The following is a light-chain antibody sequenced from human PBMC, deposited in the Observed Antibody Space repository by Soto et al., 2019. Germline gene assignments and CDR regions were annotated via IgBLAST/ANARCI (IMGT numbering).Light chain of an antibody. CDR2: GAS. J-gene: IGKJ1*01. CDR3: QQYGSSPPT. V-gene: IGKV3-20*01. Sequence: ETVLTQSPGTLSLSPGERATLYCRASQSVSSSYLAWYQQKPGQAPRLLTSGASSRATVIPDRCSGRGPGTDFTLTISRLEPEDFAVYYCQQYGSSPPTFGQGTKV. CDR1: QSVSSSY.